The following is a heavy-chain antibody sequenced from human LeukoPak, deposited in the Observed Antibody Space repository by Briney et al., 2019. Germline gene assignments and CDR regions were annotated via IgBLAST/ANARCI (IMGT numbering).Heavy chain of an antibody. CDR3: ARSVYGGPDG. CDR2: ISSDGSNE. Sequence: GGSLRLSCAASGFTFSTYPMHWVRQAPGKGLEWVALISSDGSNEYYADSVKGRFTISRDNSKNILYLQMNSLITEDTAVYYCARSVYGGPDGRGQGTLVTVSS. D-gene: IGHD4-23*01. CDR1: GFTFSTYP. V-gene: IGHV3-30*04. J-gene: IGHJ4*02.